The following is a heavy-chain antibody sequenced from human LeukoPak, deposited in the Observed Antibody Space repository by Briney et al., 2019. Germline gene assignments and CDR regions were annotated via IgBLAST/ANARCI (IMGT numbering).Heavy chain of an antibody. Sequence: SETLSLTCTVSGGSISSNGYYWGWIRQPPGKGLEWIGSIDYSGRTYDNASLKSRVTISVDTSKNQFSLRLSSVTAADTAVYYCARWSGSVTARNYYYYMDVWGEGTTVTVSS. CDR3: ARWSGSVTARNYYYYMDV. CDR2: IDYSGRT. CDR1: GGSISSNGYY. J-gene: IGHJ6*03. D-gene: IGHD6-6*01. V-gene: IGHV4-39*01.